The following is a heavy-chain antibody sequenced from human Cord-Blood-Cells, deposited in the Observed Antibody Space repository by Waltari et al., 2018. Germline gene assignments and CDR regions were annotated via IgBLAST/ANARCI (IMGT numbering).Heavy chain of an antibody. Sequence: QVQLQQWGAGLLKPSETLSLTCAVYGGSFSGYYWSWIRQPPGKGLEWIGEINHSGSTNYNPSLKSRVTISVDTSKNQFSLKLSSVTAADTAVYYCVRDIAVAGTGDWGQGTLVTVSS. CDR3: VRDIAVAGTGD. J-gene: IGHJ4*02. V-gene: IGHV4-34*01. CDR1: GGSFSGYY. CDR2: INHSGST. D-gene: IGHD6-19*01.